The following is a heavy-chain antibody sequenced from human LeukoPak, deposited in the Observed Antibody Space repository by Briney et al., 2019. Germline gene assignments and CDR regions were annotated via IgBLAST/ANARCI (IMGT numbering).Heavy chain of an antibody. CDR2: IIPILGIA. CDR1: GGTFSSYA. J-gene: IGHJ4*02. D-gene: IGHD1-26*01. Sequence: SVKVSCKASGGTFSSYAISWVRQAPGHGLEWMGRIIPILGIANYAQKFQGRVTITADKSTSTAYMELSSLRSEDTAVYYCATSGSYYRIDEIDYWGQGTLVTVSS. CDR3: ATSGSYYRIDEIDY. V-gene: IGHV1-69*04.